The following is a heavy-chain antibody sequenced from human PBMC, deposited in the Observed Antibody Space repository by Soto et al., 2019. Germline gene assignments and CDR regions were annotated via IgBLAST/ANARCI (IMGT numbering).Heavy chain of an antibody. D-gene: IGHD6-13*01. CDR3: AVFRSSCFRDGRLDS. CDR2: MYPSKSYC. V-gene: IGHV5-10-1*01. J-gene: IGHJ5*01. CDR1: LYSLTTHC. Sequence: GESLKISCEGSLYSLTTHCITWVRQMPVKGPDWMGRMYPSKSYCTYNPSFQGHVTISADKSTSKAYLQWTSLEASDTAIYYCAVFRSSCFRDGRLDSWGPGTLVTVSS.